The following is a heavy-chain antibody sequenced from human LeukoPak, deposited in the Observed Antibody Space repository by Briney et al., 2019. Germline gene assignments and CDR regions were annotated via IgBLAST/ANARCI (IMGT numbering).Heavy chain of an antibody. CDR2: ISSSGSTI. CDR1: GFTFSSYE. Sequence: GGSLRLSCAASGFTFSSYEMNWVRQAPGKGLEWVSYISSSGSTIYYADSVKGRFTISRDNAKNSLYLQMNSLRAEDTAVYYCASDPPMVVRGVIFDDWGQGTLVTVSS. V-gene: IGHV3-48*03. D-gene: IGHD3-10*01. J-gene: IGHJ4*02. CDR3: ASDPPMVVRGVIFDD.